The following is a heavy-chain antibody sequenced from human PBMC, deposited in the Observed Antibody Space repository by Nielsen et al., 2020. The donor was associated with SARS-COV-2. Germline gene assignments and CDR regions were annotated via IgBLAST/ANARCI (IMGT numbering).Heavy chain of an antibody. V-gene: IGHV1-18*01. D-gene: IGHD3/OR15-3a*01. J-gene: IGHJ6*02. CDR1: GYTFPTYG. CDR3: ARARATIFGLVMSYGMDV. CDR2: LSAKSGDT. Sequence: SVKVSCKASGYTFPTYGVSWVRQAPGQGLQWIPWLSAKSGDTNYAQKFQGTVTMTRDASISTVYMELTSDDTAVYYCARARATIFGLVMSYGMDVWGQGTTVAVSS.